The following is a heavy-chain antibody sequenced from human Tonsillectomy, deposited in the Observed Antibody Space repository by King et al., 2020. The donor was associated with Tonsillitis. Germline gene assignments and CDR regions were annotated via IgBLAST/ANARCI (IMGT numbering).Heavy chain of an antibody. V-gene: IGHV3-11*05. CDR3: ARGFNYYDSSGEGY. CDR2: ISSGSSYT. Sequence: VQLVESGGGLVKPGGSLRLSCAASGFTFSDYYMSWIRQAPGKGLEWVSYISSGSSYTNYADSVKGRFTISRDNAKNSLYLQMNSLRAEDTAVYFCARGFNYYDSSGEGYWGHGTLVTVSS. D-gene: IGHD3-22*01. CDR1: GFTFSDYY. J-gene: IGHJ4*01.